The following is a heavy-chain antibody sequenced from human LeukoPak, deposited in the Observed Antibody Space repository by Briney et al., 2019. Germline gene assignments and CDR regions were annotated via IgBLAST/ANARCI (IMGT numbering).Heavy chain of an antibody. D-gene: IGHD2-2*01. CDR1: GSIFTSCW. Sequence: GASLQISCKGSGSIFTSCWIGWVRPLPGKGLEWMGIIYPGDSDTRYSPSFQGQVTISADKSISTAYLQWSSLKASDTAMYYCARRVGGSSPRGYFDSWGQGTLVTVSS. CDR2: IYPGDSDT. V-gene: IGHV5-51*01. CDR3: ARRVGGSSPRGYFDS. J-gene: IGHJ4*02.